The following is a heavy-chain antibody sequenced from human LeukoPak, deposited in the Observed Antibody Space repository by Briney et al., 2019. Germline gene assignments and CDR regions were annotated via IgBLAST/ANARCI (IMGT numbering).Heavy chain of an antibody. Sequence: PGGSLRLSCAASGFTVSSNYMSWVRPAPGKGLEWVSVIYSGGSTYYADSVKGRFTISRDNSKNTLYLQMNSLRAEDTAVYYCARESYDSSGWEALVIWRQGTMVTVSS. CDR2: IYSGGST. V-gene: IGHV3-53*01. J-gene: IGHJ3*02. D-gene: IGHD3-22*01. CDR1: GFTVSSNY. CDR3: ARESYDSSGWEALVI.